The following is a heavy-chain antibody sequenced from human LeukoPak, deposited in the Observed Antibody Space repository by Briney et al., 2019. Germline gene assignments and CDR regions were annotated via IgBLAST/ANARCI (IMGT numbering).Heavy chain of an antibody. CDR2: ISGSGGST. D-gene: IGHD2-2*01. J-gene: IGHJ4*02. CDR1: RFTFSSYA. CDR3: AKDPYGTRYFDY. Sequence: GGSLRLSCAASRFTFSSYAMSWVRQAPGKGLEWVSAISGSGGSTYYADSVKGRFTISRDNSKNTLYLQMNSLRAEDTAVYYCAKDPYGTRYFDYWGQGTLVTVSS. V-gene: IGHV3-23*01.